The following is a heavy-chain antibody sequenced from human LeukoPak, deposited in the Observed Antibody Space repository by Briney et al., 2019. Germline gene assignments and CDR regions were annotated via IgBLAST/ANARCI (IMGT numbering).Heavy chain of an antibody. CDR3: ARDISSWYFDL. CDR2: IWYDGSNK. D-gene: IGHD3-16*02. CDR1: GFTFSSYG. Sequence: PGGSLRLSCAASGFTFSSYGMHWVRQAPGKGLEWVAVIWYDGSNKYYADSVKGRFTISRDNSKNTLYLQMNSLRAEDTAVYYCARDISSWYFDLWGRGTLVTVSS. J-gene: IGHJ2*01. V-gene: IGHV3-33*01.